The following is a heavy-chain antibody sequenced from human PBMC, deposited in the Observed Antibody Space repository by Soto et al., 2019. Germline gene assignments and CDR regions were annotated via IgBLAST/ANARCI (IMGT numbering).Heavy chain of an antibody. CDR1: GYTFTGYY. D-gene: IGHD3-3*01. CDR3: ATGKDDFWSGYYPSC. J-gene: IGHJ4*02. CDR2: INPNSGGT. Sequence: ASVKVSCKASGYTFTGYYMHWVRQAPGQGLEWMGWINPNSGGTNYAQKFQGRVTMTRDTSISTAYMELSRLRSDDTAVYYCATGKDDFWSGYYPSCWGQGTLVTVSS. V-gene: IGHV1-2*02.